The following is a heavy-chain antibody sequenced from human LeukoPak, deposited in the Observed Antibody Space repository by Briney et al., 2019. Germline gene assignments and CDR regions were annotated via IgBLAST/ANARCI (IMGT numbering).Heavy chain of an antibody. J-gene: IGHJ3*02. CDR1: GGSISSGSYY. CDR2: IYTSGST. V-gene: IGHV4-61*02. D-gene: IGHD3-9*01. CDR3: ARTEPRYFDWLFPFAFDI. Sequence: PSETLSLTCTVSGGSISSGSYYWSWIRQPAGKGLEWSGRIYTSGSTNYNPSLKSRVTISVDTSRNQFSLKLSSVTAADTAVYYCARTEPRYFDWLFPFAFDIWGQGTMVTVSS.